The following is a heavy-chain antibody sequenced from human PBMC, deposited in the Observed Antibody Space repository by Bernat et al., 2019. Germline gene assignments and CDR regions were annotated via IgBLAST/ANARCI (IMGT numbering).Heavy chain of an antibody. CDR2: INQDGSEK. CDR3: AGVDY. CDR1: GFTFSSYW. J-gene: IGHJ4*02. Sequence: EVQLVESGGGLVQPGGSLRLSCAGSGFTFSSYWMNWFRQAPGKGLEWVANINQDGSEKYFLDSVKGRFTISRDNARNSVCLQMSSLRAEETALYYCAGVDYWGQGTLVTVSS. V-gene: IGHV3-7*04.